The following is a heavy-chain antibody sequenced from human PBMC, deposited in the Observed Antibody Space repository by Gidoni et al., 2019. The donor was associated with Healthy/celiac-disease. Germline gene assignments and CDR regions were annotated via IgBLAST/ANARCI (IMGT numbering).Heavy chain of an antibody. D-gene: IGHD3-22*01. CDR3: ASQYYYDSSGLYDY. CDR1: GGPFSGYY. J-gene: IGHJ4*02. Sequence: QVQLQQWGAGLLKPSETLSLTCAVYGGPFSGYYWSWIRQPPGKGLEWIGEINHSGSTNYNPSLKSRVTISVDTSKNQFSLKLSSVTAADTAVYYCASQYYYDSSGLYDYWGQGTLVTVSS. V-gene: IGHV4-34*01. CDR2: INHSGST.